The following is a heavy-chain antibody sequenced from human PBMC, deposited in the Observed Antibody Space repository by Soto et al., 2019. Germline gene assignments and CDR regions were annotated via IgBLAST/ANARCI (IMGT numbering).Heavy chain of an antibody. D-gene: IGHD4-17*01. CDR3: ANTDYGDYVKGGCDFDI. Sequence: EVQLLESGGGLVQPGGSLRLSYATSGFTFSSYAMSWVRQAPGKGLEWISAISGSGVSTYYADSVTGRFTISRGNSKSTLYVQVNCSRSEDTAVYYCANTDYGDYVKGGCDFDIWGHGTMVAVGS. V-gene: IGHV3-23*01. CDR2: ISGSGVST. CDR1: GFTFSSYA. J-gene: IGHJ3*02.